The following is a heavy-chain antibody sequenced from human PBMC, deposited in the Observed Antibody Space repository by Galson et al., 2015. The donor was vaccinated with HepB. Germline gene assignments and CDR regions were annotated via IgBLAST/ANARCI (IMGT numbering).Heavy chain of an antibody. D-gene: IGHD3-10*01. CDR1: GFTFSSYA. J-gene: IGHJ6*02. CDR2: ISGSGGST. V-gene: IGHV3-23*01. CDR3: AKGDTVLWFGELLHYYGMDV. Sequence: SLRLSCAASGFTFSSYAMSWVRQAPGKGLEWVSAISGSGGSTYYADSVKGRFTISRDNSKNTLYLQMNSLRAEDTAVYYCAKGDTVLWFGELLHYYGMDVWGQGTTVTVSS.